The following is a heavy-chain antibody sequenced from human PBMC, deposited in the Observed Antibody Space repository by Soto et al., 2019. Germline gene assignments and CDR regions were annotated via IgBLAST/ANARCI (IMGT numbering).Heavy chain of an antibody. Sequence: PGGSLRLSCAASGFTFSSYEMNWVRQAPGKGLECVSYIGSSGSTIYYADSVKGRFTISRDNAKNSLYMQMNSLRAEDKDVYYCARSGERYNWNSFDPWGQGTLVTVSS. CDR1: GFTFSSYE. CDR3: ARSGERYNWNSFDP. J-gene: IGHJ5*02. CDR2: IGSSGSTI. D-gene: IGHD1-20*01. V-gene: IGHV3-48*03.